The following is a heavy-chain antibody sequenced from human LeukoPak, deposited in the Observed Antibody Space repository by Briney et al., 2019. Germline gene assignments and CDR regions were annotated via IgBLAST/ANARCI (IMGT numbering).Heavy chain of an antibody. CDR3: AREPYSSSWNNWFDP. D-gene: IGHD6-13*01. Sequence: SETLSLTCTGSGGSISSYNWSWIRQPAGKGLEWIGRIYTSGSTNYNPSLKSRVTMSVDTSKNQFSLKLSSVTAADTAVYYCAREPYSSSWNNWFDPWGQGTLVTVSS. J-gene: IGHJ5*02. V-gene: IGHV4-4*07. CDR1: GGSISSYN. CDR2: IYTSGST.